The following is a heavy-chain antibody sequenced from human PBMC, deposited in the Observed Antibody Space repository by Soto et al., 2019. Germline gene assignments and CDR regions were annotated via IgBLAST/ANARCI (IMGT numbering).Heavy chain of an antibody. J-gene: IGHJ4*02. D-gene: IGHD4-17*01. CDR1: GFTFSSYG. CDR2: IWYDGSNK. CDR3: ATTMAYYGNYDFDY. Sequence: GSLRLSCAASGFTFSSYGMHWVRQAPGKGLEWVAVIWYDGSNKYYADSVKGRFTISRDNSKNTLYLQMNSLRAEDTAVYYCATTMAYYGNYDFDYWGQGTLVTVSS. V-gene: IGHV3-33*01.